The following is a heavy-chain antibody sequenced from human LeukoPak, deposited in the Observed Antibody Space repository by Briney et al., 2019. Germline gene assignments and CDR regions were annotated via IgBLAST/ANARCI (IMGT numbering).Heavy chain of an antibody. J-gene: IGHJ6*03. Sequence: KPSETLSLTCTVSGGSISTYYWSWIRQPAGKGLEWIGRIYTSGSTTYNPSLKSRVTMSVDTSKNQFSLKLTSVTAADTAVYYCARDSAPWSGHYMDVGGKGTTVTVSS. V-gene: IGHV4-4*07. CDR1: GGSISTYY. CDR3: ARDSAPWSGHYMDV. CDR2: IYTSGST. D-gene: IGHD3-3*01.